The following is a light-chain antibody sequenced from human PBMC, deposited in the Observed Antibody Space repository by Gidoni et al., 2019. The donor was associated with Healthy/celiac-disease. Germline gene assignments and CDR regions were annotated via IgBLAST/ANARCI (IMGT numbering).Light chain of an antibody. Sequence: EIVMTQSPATLSVSPGERATLSCRASQSVSSNLAWYQQKPGQAPRLLIYCASTRATGIPARFSGSGSGTEFTLTISSLQSEDFAVYYCQQYNNWPPYTFXQXTKVEIK. CDR2: CAS. CDR1: QSVSSN. CDR3: QQYNNWPPYT. V-gene: IGKV3-15*01. J-gene: IGKJ2*01.